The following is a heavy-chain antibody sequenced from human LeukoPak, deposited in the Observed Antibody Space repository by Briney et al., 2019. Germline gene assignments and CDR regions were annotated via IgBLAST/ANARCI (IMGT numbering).Heavy chain of an antibody. CDR1: GFIFGAHA. V-gene: IGHV3-49*04. D-gene: IGHD2/OR15-2a*01. J-gene: IGHJ6*02. CDR2: IRSKAYDATT. Sequence: GGSLRLSCSASGFIFGAHAMSWVRQAPGKGLEWVGFIRSKAYDATTEYAASVEGRFTISRDDSRGIAYHQMSSLRTEDTAFYYCTRGPILLSIHNGMDVWGQGTTVTVSS. CDR3: TRGPILLSIHNGMDV.